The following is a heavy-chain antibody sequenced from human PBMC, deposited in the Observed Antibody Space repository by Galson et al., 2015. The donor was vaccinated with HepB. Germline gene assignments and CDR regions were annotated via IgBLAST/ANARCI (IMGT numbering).Heavy chain of an antibody. CDR1: GFTFSSYA. CDR3: AKDRQQLRNSQIAVDVDY. Sequence: SLRLSCAASGFTFSSYAMSWVRQAPGKGLEWVSAISGSGGSTYYADSVKGRFTISRDNSKNTLYLQMNSLRAEDTAVYYCAKDRQQLRNSQIAVDVDYWGQGTLVTVSS. J-gene: IGHJ4*02. V-gene: IGHV3-23*01. D-gene: IGHD6-19*01. CDR2: ISGSGGST.